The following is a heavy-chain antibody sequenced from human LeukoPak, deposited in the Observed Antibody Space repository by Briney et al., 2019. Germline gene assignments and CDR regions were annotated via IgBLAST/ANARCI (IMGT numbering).Heavy chain of an antibody. Sequence: GRSLRLSCAASGFTFSSYGMHWVRQAPGKGLEWVAVISYDGSNKYYADSVKGRFTISRDNSKNTLYLQMNSLRAEDTAVYYCAKDGNYGDYGKDCWGQGTLVTVSS. J-gene: IGHJ4*02. D-gene: IGHD4-17*01. CDR2: ISYDGSNK. CDR1: GFTFSSYG. V-gene: IGHV3-30*18. CDR3: AKDGNYGDYGKDC.